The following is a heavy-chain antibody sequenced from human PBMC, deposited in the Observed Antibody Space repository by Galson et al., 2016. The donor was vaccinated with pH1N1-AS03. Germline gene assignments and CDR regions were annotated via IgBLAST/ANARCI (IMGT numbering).Heavy chain of an antibody. J-gene: IGHJ4*02. V-gene: IGHV1-2*02. CDR3: ARGGGSALDS. Sequence: SVKVSCKASGYTLAYYYVHWVRQAPGQGLEWMGWINPSSGGTKFAQKFQGTVSMTTDTSTRTAYMELSRLRSEDTAVYYCARGGGSALDSWGQGTLVTVSS. CDR2: INPSSGGT. CDR1: GYTLAYYY. D-gene: IGHD1-26*01.